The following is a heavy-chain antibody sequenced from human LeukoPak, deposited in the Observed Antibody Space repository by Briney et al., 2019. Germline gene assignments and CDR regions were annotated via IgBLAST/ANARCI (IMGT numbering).Heavy chain of an antibody. CDR2: INWNSGSI. CDR1: GFSFDDYA. CDR3: AKDMMAIVGGTTSAFDM. V-gene: IGHV3-9*01. D-gene: IGHD1-26*01. J-gene: IGHJ3*02. Sequence: PGGSLRLSCAASGFSFDDYAMHSVRQAPGKGLEWVSGINWNSGSIDYAESVKGRFTISRDNAKNSLYLQMNSLRAEDAALYYCAKDMMAIVGGTTSAFDMWGQGTMVTVSS.